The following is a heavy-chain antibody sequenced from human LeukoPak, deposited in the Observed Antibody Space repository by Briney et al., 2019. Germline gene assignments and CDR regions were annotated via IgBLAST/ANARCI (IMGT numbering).Heavy chain of an antibody. CDR2: ISAGGGST. J-gene: IGHJ4*02. CDR3: AKAKTPFVVVTAVDS. D-gene: IGHD2-21*02. CDR1: GFTFSSYA. V-gene: IGHV3-23*01. Sequence: GGSLRLSCAASGFTFSSYAMRWVRQAAGKGVEWGSTISAGGGSTYYAECVKGRFTMSRENSQNTVHLQMNSLTAEDTAVYYCAKAKTPFVVVTAVDSWGQGTLVTVSS.